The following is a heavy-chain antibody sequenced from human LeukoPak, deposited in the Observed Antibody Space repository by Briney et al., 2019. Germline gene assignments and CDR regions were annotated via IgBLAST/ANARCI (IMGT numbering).Heavy chain of an antibody. CDR1: GYTLTEFS. J-gene: IGHJ4*02. CDR2: INPSGGST. CDR3: ARLDDYGDLDY. Sequence: VKVSCKVSGYTLTEFSMHWVRQAPGQGLEWMGIINPSGGSTSYAQKFQGRVTMTRDTSTSTVYMELSSLRSEDTAVYYCARLDDYGDLDYWGQGTLVTVSS. D-gene: IGHD4-17*01. V-gene: IGHV1-46*01.